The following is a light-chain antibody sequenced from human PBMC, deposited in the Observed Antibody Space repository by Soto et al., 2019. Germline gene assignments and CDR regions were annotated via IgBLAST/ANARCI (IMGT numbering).Light chain of an antibody. V-gene: IGLV2-11*01. CDR3: CSYAGSHFL. J-gene: IGLJ2*01. Sequence: QSVLTQPRSVSGSPGQSVTISCTGTSSDVGGYNFVSWYQQHPGKAPKLMIYDVSQLPSGVPDRFSGSKSGNTASLTISGLQDEDEADYYCCSYAGSHFLFGGGTKVTVL. CDR1: SSDVGGYNF. CDR2: DVS.